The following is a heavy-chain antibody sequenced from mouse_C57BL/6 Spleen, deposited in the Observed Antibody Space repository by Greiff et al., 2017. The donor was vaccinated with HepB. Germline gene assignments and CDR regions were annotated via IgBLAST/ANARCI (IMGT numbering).Heavy chain of an antibody. Sequence: QVQLKQPGAELVMPGASVKLSCKASGYTFTSYWMHWVKQRPGQGLEWIGEIDPSDSYTNYNQKFKGKSTLTVDKSSSTAYMQLSSLTSEDSAVYYCASYDYAIAYWGQGTLVTVSA. CDR1: GYTFTSYW. J-gene: IGHJ3*01. CDR2: IDPSDSYT. D-gene: IGHD2-4*01. V-gene: IGHV1-69*01. CDR3: ASYDYAIAY.